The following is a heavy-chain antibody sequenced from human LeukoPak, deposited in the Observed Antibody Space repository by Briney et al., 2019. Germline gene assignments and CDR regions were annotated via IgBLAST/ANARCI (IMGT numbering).Heavy chain of an antibody. D-gene: IGHD5-24*01. CDR3: AREPHQRWLQLPGAFDI. CDR1: GGSICSNSYY. Sequence: SETLPLTCTVSGGSICSNSYYWGWIRQPPGKGLEWIGSIYYSCGTYYNPSLKRRVTISVDTSKNQFSLKLSSVTAADTAVYYCAREPHQRWLQLPGAFDIWGQGTMVTVSS. CDR2: IYYSCGT. J-gene: IGHJ3*02. V-gene: IGHV4-39*02.